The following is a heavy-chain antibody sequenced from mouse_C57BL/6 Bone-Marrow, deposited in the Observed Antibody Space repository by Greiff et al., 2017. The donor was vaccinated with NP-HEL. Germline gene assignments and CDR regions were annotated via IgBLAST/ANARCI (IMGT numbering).Heavy chain of an antibody. V-gene: IGHV5-12*01. CDR3: ARHGGNPAY. CDR1: GFTFSDYY. D-gene: IGHD2-1*01. CDR2: ISNGGGST. Sequence: EVQVVESGGGLVQPGGSLKLSCAASGFTFSDYYMYWVRQTPEKRLEWVAYISNGGGSTYYPDTVKGRFTISRDNAKNTLYLRMSRLKSEDTAMYYCARHGGNPAYWGQGTLVTVSA. J-gene: IGHJ3*01.